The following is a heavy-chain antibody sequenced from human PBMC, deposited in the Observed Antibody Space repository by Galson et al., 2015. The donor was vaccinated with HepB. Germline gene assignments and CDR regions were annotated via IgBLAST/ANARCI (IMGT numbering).Heavy chain of an antibody. CDR3: TIYMGPAGIK. CDR1: GFTFSSYE. Sequence: SLRLSCAASGFTFSSYEVNWVRQAPGKGLEWVSYIYSSGSPIFYADSVKGRLTVSRDNAKNSVYLQMNSLRSEDTAVYYCTIYMGPAGIKWGQGTLVTVSS. CDR2: IYSSGSPI. D-gene: IGHD2-2*02. J-gene: IGHJ4*02. V-gene: IGHV3-48*03.